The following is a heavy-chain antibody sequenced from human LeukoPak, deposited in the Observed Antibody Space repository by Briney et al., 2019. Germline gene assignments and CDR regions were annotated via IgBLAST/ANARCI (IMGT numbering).Heavy chain of an antibody. D-gene: IGHD3-3*01. V-gene: IGHV4-61*01. CDR3: ARLPPCYDFWSGPHYYYYMDV. CDR1: GGSISSSYY. CDR2: IYYSGST. Sequence: SETLSLTCTVSGGSISSSYYWGWIRQPPGKGLEWIGYIYYSGSTNYNPSLKSRVTISVDTSKNQFSLKLSSVTAADTAVYYCARLPPCYDFWSGPHYYYYMDVWGKGTTVIVSS. J-gene: IGHJ6*03.